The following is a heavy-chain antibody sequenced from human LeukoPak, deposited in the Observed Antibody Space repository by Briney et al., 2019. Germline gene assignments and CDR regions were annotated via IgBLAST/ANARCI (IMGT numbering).Heavy chain of an antibody. V-gene: IGHV3-23*01. CDR3: ARDERLLSFLK. D-gene: IGHD3-3*01. J-gene: IGHJ4*02. CDR2: ITGSGGST. CDR1: GFTFSNSA. Sequence: GGSLRLSCAASGFTFSNSALSWVRQAPGKGLEWVSGITGSGGSTYYADSVKGRFTISRDNSKNTLYLQMNSLRAEDTAIYYCARDERLLSFLKWGQGTLVTVSS.